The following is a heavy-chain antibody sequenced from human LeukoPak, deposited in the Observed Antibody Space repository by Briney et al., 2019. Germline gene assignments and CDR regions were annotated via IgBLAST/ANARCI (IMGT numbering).Heavy chain of an antibody. CDR2: IYYSGST. Sequence: PSQTLSLTCTVSGDSFSSGAYYWTWIRQHPGKGLEWIGFIYYSGSTYYNPSLKSRVTVSIDTSKNQFSLKLSSVTAADTAVYYCARADYGLNWFDPWGQGTLVIVSS. J-gene: IGHJ5*02. CDR1: GDSFSSGAYY. D-gene: IGHD4/OR15-4a*01. CDR3: ARADYGLNWFDP. V-gene: IGHV4-31*03.